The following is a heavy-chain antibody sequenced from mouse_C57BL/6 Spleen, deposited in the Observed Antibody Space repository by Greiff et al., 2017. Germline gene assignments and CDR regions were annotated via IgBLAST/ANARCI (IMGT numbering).Heavy chain of an antibody. D-gene: IGHD2-1*01. V-gene: IGHV2-9-1*01. CDR2: IWTGGGT. CDR3: ARTYGNYGWYFDV. J-gene: IGHJ1*03. CDR1: GFSLTSYA. Sequence: VQLQQSGPGLVAPSQSLSITCTVSGFSLTSYAISWVRQPPGKGLEWLGVIWTGGGTDYNSALKSRLSISKDNSKRQVFLKMNSLQTDDTARYYCARTYGNYGWYFDVWGTGTTVTVSS.